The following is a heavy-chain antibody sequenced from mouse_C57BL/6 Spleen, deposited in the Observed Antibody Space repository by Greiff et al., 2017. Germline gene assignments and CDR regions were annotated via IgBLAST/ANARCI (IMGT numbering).Heavy chain of an antibody. D-gene: IGHD2-2*01. J-gene: IGHJ1*03. V-gene: IGHV1-18*01. CDR2: INPNNGGT. CDR3: ARSTIVTTYFDV. Sequence: EVQGVESGPELVKPGASVKIPCKASGYTFTDYNMDWVKQSHGTSLEWIGDINPNNGGTIYNQKFKGKATLTVDKSSSTAYMELRSLTSEVTAVYCCARSTIVTTYFDVWGTGTTVTVSS. CDR1: GYTFTDYN.